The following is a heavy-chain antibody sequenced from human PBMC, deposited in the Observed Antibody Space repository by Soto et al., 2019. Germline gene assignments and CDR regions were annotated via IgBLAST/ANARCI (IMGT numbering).Heavy chain of an antibody. Sequence: VSVKVSCKASRYTFTNYCISWVRQAPGQGLEWLGWISTYTGNTDYAQKLQGRLTMTTDTSTTTAYMELRSLRSEDTVVYYCARDYYGSGAPDHYGMDVWRQGTTVTVSS. CDR1: RYTFTNYC. CDR3: ARDYYGSGAPDHYGMDV. D-gene: IGHD3-10*01. V-gene: IGHV1-18*01. CDR2: ISTYTGNT. J-gene: IGHJ6*02.